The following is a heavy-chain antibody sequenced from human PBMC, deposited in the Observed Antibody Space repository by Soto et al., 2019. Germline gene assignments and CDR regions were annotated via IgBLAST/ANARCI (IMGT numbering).Heavy chain of an antibody. Sequence: EVQLVESGGGLVQPGGSLRLSCAASGFTFSSYWMSWVRQAPGKGLEWVANIKQDGSEQYYVDSVKCRTTISRDNAKNSLYLQMNSLRAEDTAVDYCAGDGSGGSCWGYWGQGTLCTVSS. V-gene: IGHV3-7*03. CDR2: IKQDGSEQ. D-gene: IGHD2-15*01. CDR3: AGDGSGGSCWGY. J-gene: IGHJ4*02. CDR1: GFTFSSYW.